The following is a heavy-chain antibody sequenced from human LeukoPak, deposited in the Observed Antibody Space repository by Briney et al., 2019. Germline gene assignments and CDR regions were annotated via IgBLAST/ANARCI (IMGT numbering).Heavy chain of an antibody. J-gene: IGHJ4*02. Sequence: GGSLRLSCATSGFTFSSHGFHWVRQAPGKGLEWVTFISDDGDNKHYADSVKGRLTASRDNSKSTLFLQMNGLRVEDTAVYYCVKATRGNLWNGLPWDHSDKWGQGTLVTVSS. CDR3: VKATRGNLWNGLPWDHSDK. D-gene: IGHD3-3*01. CDR1: GFTFSSHG. CDR2: ISDDGDNK. V-gene: IGHV3-30*02.